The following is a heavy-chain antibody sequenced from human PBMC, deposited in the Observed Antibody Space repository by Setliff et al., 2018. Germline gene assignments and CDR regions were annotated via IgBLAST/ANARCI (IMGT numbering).Heavy chain of an antibody. CDR1: GGSFSGYY. V-gene: IGHV4-59*01. CDR3: ARASLGYDFWSGYYSPELWLDP. J-gene: IGHJ5*02. CDR2: IYYSGST. Sequence: PSETLSLTCAVYGGSFSGYYWSWIRQPPGKGLEWIGYIYYSGSTNYNPSLKSRVTISVDTSKNQFSLKLSSVTAADTAVYYCARASLGYDFWSGYYSPELWLDPWGQGTLVTVSS. D-gene: IGHD3-3*01.